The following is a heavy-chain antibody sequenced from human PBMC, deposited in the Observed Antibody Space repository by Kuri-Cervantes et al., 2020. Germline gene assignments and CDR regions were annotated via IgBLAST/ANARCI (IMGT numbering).Heavy chain of an antibody. Sequence: GGSLRLSCAASGFTFSSYGMHWVRQAPGKGLEWVAVISYDGSNEYYADSVKGRFTISRDNSKNTLNLQMNSLRAEDTAVYYCARERLGKSRWYFDLWGRGTLVTVSS. CDR1: GFTFSSYG. J-gene: IGHJ2*01. D-gene: IGHD7-27*01. CDR3: ARERLGKSRWYFDL. V-gene: IGHV3-30*03. CDR2: ISYDGSNE.